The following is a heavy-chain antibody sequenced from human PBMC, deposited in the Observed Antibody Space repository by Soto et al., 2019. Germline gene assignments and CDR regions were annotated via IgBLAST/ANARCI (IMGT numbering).Heavy chain of an antibody. D-gene: IGHD6-19*01. CDR1: GFTFSSYA. J-gene: IGHJ4*02. CDR2: ISGSGGST. V-gene: IGHV3-23*01. CDR3: AKAPYSSGQAYYFDY. Sequence: EVQLLESGGGLVQPGGSLRLSCAASGFTFSSYAMSWVRQAPGKGLEWVSAISGSGGSTYYAASVKGRFTISRDNSKNALYLLMNSLRAEDTAVYYCAKAPYSSGQAYYFDYWGQGTLVTVSS.